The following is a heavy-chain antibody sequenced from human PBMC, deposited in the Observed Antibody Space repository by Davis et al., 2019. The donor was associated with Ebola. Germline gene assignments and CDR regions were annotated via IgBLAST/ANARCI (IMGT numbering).Heavy chain of an antibody. V-gene: IGHV1-69*10. D-gene: IGHD6-6*01. CDR1: GGTFSSYA. CDR2: IIPILGIA. J-gene: IGHJ2*01. CDR3: ASGLVRGESYWYFDL. Sequence: SVKVSCTASGGTFSSYAISWVRQAPGQGLEWMGGIIPILGIANYAQKFQGRVTITADESTSTAYMELSSLRSEDTAVYFCASGLVRGESYWYFDLWGRGTLVTVSS.